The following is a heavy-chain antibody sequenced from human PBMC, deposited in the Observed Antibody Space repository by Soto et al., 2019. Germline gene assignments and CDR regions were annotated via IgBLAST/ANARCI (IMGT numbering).Heavy chain of an antibody. D-gene: IGHD3-22*01. J-gene: IGHJ4*02. CDR3: ARAGQYYDASGYAN. Sequence: QVKLVQSGTEVKKPGASIKVSCKASGYSFATSGMSWVRQAPGQGLDWMGWISVYNGNTKYDQNLQDRVTMTTDTSTNTAYLEVRNLRSDDTAVYYCARAGQYYDASGYANWGQGTLVTVSS. V-gene: IGHV1-18*01. CDR1: GYSFATSG. CDR2: ISVYNGNT.